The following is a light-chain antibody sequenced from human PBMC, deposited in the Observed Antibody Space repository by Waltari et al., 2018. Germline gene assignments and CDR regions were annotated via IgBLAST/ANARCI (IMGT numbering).Light chain of an antibody. V-gene: IGLV4-69*01. CDR2: VNSDGSH. J-gene: IGLJ3*02. CDR3: QTGGHGTWV. Sequence: QLVLTQSPSASASLGASVKLTCTLSSGHSSTIIACLQQQPEKGPRYLMKVNSDGSHSKGDEIPDRFSGSSSGAEHYLTISSLQSEDEADYYCQTGGHGTWVFGGGTKLTVL. CDR1: SGHSSTI.